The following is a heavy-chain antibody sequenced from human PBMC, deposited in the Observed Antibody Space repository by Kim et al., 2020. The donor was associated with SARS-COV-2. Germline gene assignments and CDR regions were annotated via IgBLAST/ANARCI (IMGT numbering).Heavy chain of an antibody. V-gene: IGHV4-61*01. CDR3: ARGYYDSSGYYLRFGY. J-gene: IGHJ4*02. D-gene: IGHD3-22*01. CDR2: IYYSGST. Sequence: SETLSLTCTVSGGSVSSGSYYWSWIRQPPGKGLEWIGYIYYSGSTNYNPSLKSRVTISVDTSKNQFSLKLSSVTAADTAVYYCARGYYDSSGYYLRFGYWGQGTPVTVSS. CDR1: GGSVSSGSYY.